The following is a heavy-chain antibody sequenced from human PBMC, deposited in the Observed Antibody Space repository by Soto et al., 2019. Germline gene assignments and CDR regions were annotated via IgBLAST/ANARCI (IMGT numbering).Heavy chain of an antibody. CDR1: GGSISSGTYY. CDR2: IYYSGGT. Sequence: QLQLQESGPGLVKPSETLSLTCTVSGGSISSGTYYWGWIRQPPGKGLEWIGHIYYSGGTYYNPSLKSRVTISVDTSKNQFSLKLSSVTAADTAVYYCASIMGAIHFDYWCQGTLVTVSS. V-gene: IGHV4-39*01. J-gene: IGHJ4*02. CDR3: ASIMGAIHFDY. D-gene: IGHD1-26*01.